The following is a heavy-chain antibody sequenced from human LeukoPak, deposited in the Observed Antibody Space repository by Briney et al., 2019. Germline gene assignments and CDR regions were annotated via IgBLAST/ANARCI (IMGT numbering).Heavy chain of an antibody. CDR2: IRHDGSQT. D-gene: IGHD2/OR15-2a*01. V-gene: IGHV3-7*02. Sequence: PGGSLRLSYAASGFIFTDSWMSWVRPASGKGLEWVANIRHDGSQTYYLDSVKGRFTISRDNVKNEVYLEMNNLRGADTAVYYCATGSNLFLFWGQGTLVTVSS. CDR3: ATGSNLFLF. J-gene: IGHJ4*02. CDR1: GFIFTDSW.